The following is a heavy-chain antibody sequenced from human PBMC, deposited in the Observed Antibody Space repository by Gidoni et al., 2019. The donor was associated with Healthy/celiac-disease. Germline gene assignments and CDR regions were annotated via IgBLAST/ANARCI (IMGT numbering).Heavy chain of an antibody. CDR3: ARERGPARSLDY. CDR1: GFPFSSHA. V-gene: IGHV3-30-3*01. D-gene: IGHD6-13*01. CDR2: ITYDRSNK. J-gene: IGHJ4*02. Sequence: QVQLVESGGGVVQPGRSLRLSFAALGFPFSSHAMHWVRQAPGKGLEWGEVITYDRSNKYYADSVKGRFTIYRDNSKNTLYLKMNSLRAEDTDVYYCARERGPARSLDYWGQGTLVTVSS.